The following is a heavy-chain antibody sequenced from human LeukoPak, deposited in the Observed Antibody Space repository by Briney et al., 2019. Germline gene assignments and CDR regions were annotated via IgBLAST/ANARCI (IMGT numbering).Heavy chain of an antibody. D-gene: IGHD5-18*01. J-gene: IGHJ4*02. Sequence: GGSPRLSCAASGFTFSSYSMNWVRQAPGKGLEWVSSISSSSSYIYYADSVKGRFTISRDNAKNSLYLQMNSLRAEDTAVYYCATSLRGYSYGYFDYWGQGTLVTVSS. CDR1: GFTFSSYS. CDR3: ATSLRGYSYGYFDY. V-gene: IGHV3-21*01. CDR2: ISSSSSYI.